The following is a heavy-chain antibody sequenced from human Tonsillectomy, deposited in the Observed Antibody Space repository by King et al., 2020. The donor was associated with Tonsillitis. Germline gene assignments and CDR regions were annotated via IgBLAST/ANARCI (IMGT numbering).Heavy chain of an antibody. D-gene: IGHD5-24*01. V-gene: IGHV3-49*03. CDR2: IRSKVLRETT. Sequence: PLQASGGGLVQPGRSLSLSCTGSGFTFGDYAMSWFRQAPGPWLEWVGFIRSKVLRETTKSAASVKGRFTITREDSTSIAYLQMNSLKIEDTAVYYCTARSTWLQFGYWGQGTLVTVSS. CDR1: GFTFGDYA. J-gene: IGHJ4*02. CDR3: TARSTWLQFGY.